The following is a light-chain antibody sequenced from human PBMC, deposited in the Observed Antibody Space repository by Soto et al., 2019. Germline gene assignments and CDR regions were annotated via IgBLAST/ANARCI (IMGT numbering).Light chain of an antibody. CDR2: AAS. Sequence: DIQMTQSPSSLSASGGDRVTITCRASQSISSYLNWYQQKPGKAPKLLIYAASSLQSGVPSRFSGSGSGTDFTLTISSLQPEDFATYYCQQSYSTPLTLGGGTKVDIK. V-gene: IGKV1-39*01. CDR1: QSISSY. CDR3: QQSYSTPLT. J-gene: IGKJ4*01.